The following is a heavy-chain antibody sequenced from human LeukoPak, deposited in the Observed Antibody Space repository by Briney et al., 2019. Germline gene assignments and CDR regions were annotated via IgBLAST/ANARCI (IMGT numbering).Heavy chain of an antibody. V-gene: IGHV3-21*01. J-gene: IGHJ4*02. Sequence: GGSLRLSCAASGFTLRSYTMNWVRQAPGKGLEWVSSIGISSNKIYYADSVKGRFIISRDNAKNSVYLQMNSLRAEDTAVYYCARGPYSGSFYWGQGTLVTVSS. D-gene: IGHD1-26*01. CDR3: ARGPYSGSFY. CDR1: GFTLRSYT. CDR2: IGISSNKI.